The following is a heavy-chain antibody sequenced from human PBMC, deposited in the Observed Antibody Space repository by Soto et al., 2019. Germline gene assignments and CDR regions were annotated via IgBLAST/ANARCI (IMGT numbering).Heavy chain of an antibody. D-gene: IGHD6-13*01. Sequence: GGSLRLSCAASGFTFSSYAMSWVRQAPGKGLEWVSAISGSGGSTYYADSVKGRFTISRDNSKNTLYLQMNSLRAEDTAVYYCAKDESWQQLEGYYYYGMDVWGQGT. CDR2: ISGSGGST. CDR1: GFTFSSYA. CDR3: AKDESWQQLEGYYYYGMDV. J-gene: IGHJ6*02. V-gene: IGHV3-23*01.